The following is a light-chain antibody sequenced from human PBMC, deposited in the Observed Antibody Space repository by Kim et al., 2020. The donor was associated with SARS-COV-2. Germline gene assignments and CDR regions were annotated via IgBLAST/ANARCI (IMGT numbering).Light chain of an antibody. J-gene: IGLJ2*01. CDR3: AAWDDSLNGYVV. V-gene: IGLV1-44*01. Sequence: QWFTIPCAGSSSNIGCNTLNWYQQLPGTARNLLIYSNNQRPSGVPARSSDSMSGTSASLAISGLQSEDEADYYCAAWDDSLNGYVVFGGGTQLTVL. CDR2: SNN. CDR1: SSNIGCNT.